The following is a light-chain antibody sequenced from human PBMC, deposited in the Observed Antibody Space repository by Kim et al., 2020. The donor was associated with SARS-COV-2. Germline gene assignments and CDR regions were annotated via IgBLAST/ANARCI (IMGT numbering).Light chain of an antibody. J-gene: IGLJ2*01. CDR2: GKN. CDR3: NSRDSNHNVV. Sequence: SSELTQDPAVSVALGQTVRITCQGDSLRSYYATWYQQKPGQAPILVIYGKNNRPSGIPDRFSGSSSGNTASLTITGTQAGDEADYYCNSRDSNHNVVFGG. CDR1: SLRSYY. V-gene: IGLV3-19*01.